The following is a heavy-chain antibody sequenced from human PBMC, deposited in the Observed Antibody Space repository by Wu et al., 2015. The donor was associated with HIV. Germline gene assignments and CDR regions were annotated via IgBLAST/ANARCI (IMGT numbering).Heavy chain of an antibody. J-gene: IGHJ4*02. CDR1: GGTFSSYA. CDR2: IIPIFGTA. D-gene: IGHD3-22*01. V-gene: IGHV1-69*13. CDR3: ARGRQRYYYDSSGYYPLDY. Sequence: QVQLVQSGAEVKKPGSSVKVSCKASGGTFSSYAISWVRQAPGQGLEWMGRIIPIFGTANYAQKFQGRVTITADESTSTAYMELSSLRSEDTAVYYCARGRQRYYYDSSGYYPLDYWGQGNAGHRLL.